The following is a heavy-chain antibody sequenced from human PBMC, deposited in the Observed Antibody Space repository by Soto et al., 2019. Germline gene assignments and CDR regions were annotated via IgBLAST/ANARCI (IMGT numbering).Heavy chain of an antibody. CDR3: ARGLNVYYFDY. CDR2: INAGNGNT. Sequence: ASVKVSCKASGYTFTSYGMHWVRQAPGQRLEWMGWINAGNGNTKYSQKFQGRVTITRDTSASTACMELSSLRSEDTAVYYCARGLNVYYFDYWGQGTLVTVSS. CDR1: GYTFTSYG. J-gene: IGHJ4*02. V-gene: IGHV1-3*01. D-gene: IGHD3-16*01.